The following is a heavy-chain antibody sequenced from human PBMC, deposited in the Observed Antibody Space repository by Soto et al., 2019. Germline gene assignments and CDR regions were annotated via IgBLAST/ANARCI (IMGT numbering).Heavy chain of an antibody. J-gene: IGHJ2*01. V-gene: IGHV4-30-2*01. Sequence: QLQLQESGSGLVKPSQTLSLACAVSGGSISSGGYCWNWIRQPPGKGLEWIGYISHSGNTYYSPSLKSGGSIFLDTSKNLFFLKLIFVTAADTAVYYCARGVYDSSGYSSTVTYGSFDLGGRGPLVTVS. CDR2: ISHSGNT. CDR3: ARGVYDSSGYSSTVTYGSFDL. CDR1: GGSISSGGYC. D-gene: IGHD3-22*01.